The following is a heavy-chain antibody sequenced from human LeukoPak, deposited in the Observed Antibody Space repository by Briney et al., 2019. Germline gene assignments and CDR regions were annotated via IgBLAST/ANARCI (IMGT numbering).Heavy chain of an antibody. V-gene: IGHV3-23*01. CDR3: AKDMRFDWTPYYFDY. CDR1: GFTFSSYA. D-gene: IGHD3-9*01. CDR2: ISGSGGST. Sequence: GGSLRLSCTASGFTFSSYAMSWVRQAPGKGLEWVSAISGSGGSTYYADSVKGRFTISRDNSKNTLYLQMNSLRAEDTAVYYCAKDMRFDWTPYYFDYWGQGTLVTVSS. J-gene: IGHJ4*02.